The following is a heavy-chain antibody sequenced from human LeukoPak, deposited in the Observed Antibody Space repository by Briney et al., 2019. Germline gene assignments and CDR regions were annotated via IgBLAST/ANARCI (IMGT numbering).Heavy chain of an antibody. CDR3: ALAGGYCSSTSCYTDAFDI. D-gene: IGHD2-2*02. J-gene: IGHJ3*02. Sequence: GASVKVSCKASGYTFTSYGISWVRQAPGQGLEWMGWISAYNGNTNYAQKLQGRVTMTTDTSTSTAYMELRSLRPDDTAVYYCALAGGYCSSTSCYTDAFDIWGQGTMVTVSS. V-gene: IGHV1-18*01. CDR2: ISAYNGNT. CDR1: GYTFTSYG.